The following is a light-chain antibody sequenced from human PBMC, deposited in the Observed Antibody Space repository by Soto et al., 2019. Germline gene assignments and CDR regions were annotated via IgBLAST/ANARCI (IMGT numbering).Light chain of an antibody. J-gene: IGLJ3*02. CDR1: SSNIGAGYD. CDR3: QSYDTRLSGSGV. V-gene: IGLV1-40*01. Sequence: QSALTQPPSVSGTPGQRVTISCTGSSSNIGAGYDVHWYQQLPGRAPKLLIYGNSNRPSGVPDRFSGSKSGTSASLAITGLRAEDEADYYCQSYDTRLSGSGVFGGGTKLTVL. CDR2: GNS.